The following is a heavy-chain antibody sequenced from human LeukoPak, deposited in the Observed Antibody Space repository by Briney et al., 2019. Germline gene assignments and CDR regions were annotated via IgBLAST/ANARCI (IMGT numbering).Heavy chain of an antibody. D-gene: IGHD6-13*01. J-gene: IGHJ5*02. CDR1: GHTFTSYG. Sequence: PGASVKVSCKASGHTFTSYGISWVRQAPGQGLEWMGWISAYNGNTNYAQNLQGRVTMTTDTSTSTAYMELRSLRSDDTAVYYCARGRSSSWSRYNWFDPWGQGTLVTVSS. CDR2: ISAYNGNT. CDR3: ARGRSSSWSRYNWFDP. V-gene: IGHV1-18*01.